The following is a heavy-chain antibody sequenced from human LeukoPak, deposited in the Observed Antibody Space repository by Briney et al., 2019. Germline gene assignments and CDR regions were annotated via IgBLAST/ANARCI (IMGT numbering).Heavy chain of an antibody. V-gene: IGHV4-59*01. CDR1: GGSISSYY. CDR3: ARVYNGYYYYY. D-gene: IGHD3-3*01. J-gene: IGHJ4*02. CDR2: IYYSGST. Sequence: PSETLSLTCTVSGGSISSYYWSWIRQPPGKGLEWIGYIYYSGSTNYNPSLKSRVTISVDTSKKQFSLKLSSVTAADTAVYYCARVYNGYYYYYWGQGTLVTVSS.